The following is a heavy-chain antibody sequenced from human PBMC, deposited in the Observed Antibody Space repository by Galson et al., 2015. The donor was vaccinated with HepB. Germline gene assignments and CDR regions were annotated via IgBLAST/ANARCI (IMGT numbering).Heavy chain of an antibody. CDR3: ARVMEYQLLILDY. V-gene: IGHV1-8*01. J-gene: IGHJ4*02. Sequence: SVKVSCKASGYTFTSYDINWVRQATGQGLEWMGWMNPNSGNTGYAQKFQGRVTMTRNTSISTAYMELSSLRSEDTAVYYCARVMEYQLLILDYWGQGTLVTVSS. CDR2: MNPNSGNT. CDR1: GYTFTSYD. D-gene: IGHD2-2*01.